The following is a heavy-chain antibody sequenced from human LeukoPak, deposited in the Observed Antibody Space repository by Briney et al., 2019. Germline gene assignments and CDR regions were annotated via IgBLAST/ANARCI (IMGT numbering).Heavy chain of an antibody. V-gene: IGHV3-23*01. Sequence: GGSLRLSCAASGFTFSSYSMSWVRQAPGKGLEWVSAISGRGVSTSYADSVRGRFTISRDNSKNTLYLQMNSLRAEDTAVYYCAKAASGNWNDVSDYWGQGTLVTVSS. CDR3: AKAASGNWNDVSDY. CDR2: ISGRGVST. D-gene: IGHD1-20*01. J-gene: IGHJ4*02. CDR1: GFTFSSYS.